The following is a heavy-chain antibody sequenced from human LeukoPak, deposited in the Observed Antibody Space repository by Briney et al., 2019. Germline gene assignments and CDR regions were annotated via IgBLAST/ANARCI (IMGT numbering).Heavy chain of an antibody. V-gene: IGHV3-48*01. CDR1: GLRFSRYN. CDR2: ISTTSETI. Sequence: GGSLRLSCTTSGLRFSRYNFNWVRQAPGKGLEWLSYISTTSETIFYGDSVKGRFNISRDNAKNLLYLQMNSLRAEDTAVYFCTTYYDTTGYFKEEFEMWGQGTFVTVSS. D-gene: IGHD3-22*01. CDR3: TTYYDTTGYFKEEFEM. J-gene: IGHJ3*02.